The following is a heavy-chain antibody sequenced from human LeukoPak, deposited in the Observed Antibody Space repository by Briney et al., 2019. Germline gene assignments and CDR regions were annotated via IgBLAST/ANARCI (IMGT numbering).Heavy chain of an antibody. Sequence: PGGSLRLSCAASGFTFSNYWMNWVRQVPGKGLEWVANIKQGGSEKYYVDSVKGRFTISRDNVKNSLYLEMNSLRAEDTAVYYCAREVGQLVRVGFYTMDVWGQGTTVTVSS. CDR1: GFTFSNYW. J-gene: IGHJ6*02. CDR2: IKQGGSEK. CDR3: AREVGQLVRVGFYTMDV. D-gene: IGHD6-6*01. V-gene: IGHV3-7*03.